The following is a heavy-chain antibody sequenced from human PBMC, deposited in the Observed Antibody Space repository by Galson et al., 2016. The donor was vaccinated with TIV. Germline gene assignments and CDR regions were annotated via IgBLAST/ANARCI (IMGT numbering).Heavy chain of an antibody. D-gene: IGHD3-10*01. Sequence: SVKVSCKASGYSFTGYFMHWVRQAPGQGLEWMGWINPKTGATTYAQEFQGRITMNRDTSASTVYMDLNRLQSDDTAVYYCARSDSYYKYALDVWGQGTTVTVSS. J-gene: IGHJ3*01. CDR3: ARSDSYYKYALDV. CDR2: INPKTGAT. CDR1: GYSFTGYF. V-gene: IGHV1-2*02.